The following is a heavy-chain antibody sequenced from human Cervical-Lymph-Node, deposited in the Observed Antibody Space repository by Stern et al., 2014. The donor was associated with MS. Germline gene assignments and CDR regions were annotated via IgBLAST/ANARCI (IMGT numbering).Heavy chain of an antibody. V-gene: IGHV4-61*08. CDR1: GDSVSSEDYY. Sequence: QVQLQESGPGLVRPSETLSLTCTASGDSVSSEDYYWSWIRQSPGKDLEWIGYIYYRGRPNYNPSLKSRLTISIDTSKNQFSLKLISVTAADTAVYYCARSGYYGIEVWGQGTTVIVSS. D-gene: IGHD1-26*01. J-gene: IGHJ6*02. CDR3: ARSGYYGIEV. CDR2: IYYRGRP.